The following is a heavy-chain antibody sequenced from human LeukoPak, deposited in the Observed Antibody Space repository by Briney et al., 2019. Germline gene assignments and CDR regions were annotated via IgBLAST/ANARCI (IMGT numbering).Heavy chain of an antibody. CDR1: GFTFSSYG. Sequence: HPGGSLRLSCAASGFTFSSYGMSWVRQAPGKGLEWVSGISGSGGSTYYADSVKGRFTISRDNSKNMLYLQMNSLRAEDTAVYYCAKDNYGSSVYWGQGTLVTVSS. CDR2: ISGSGGST. CDR3: AKDNYGSSVY. J-gene: IGHJ4*02. V-gene: IGHV3-23*01. D-gene: IGHD3-10*01.